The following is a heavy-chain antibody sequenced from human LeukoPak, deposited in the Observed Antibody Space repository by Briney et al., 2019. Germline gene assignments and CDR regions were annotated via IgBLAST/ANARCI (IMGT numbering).Heavy chain of an antibody. Sequence: GESLKISCKASGYSFTTYWIGWVRQMPGKGLEWMGIIYPGDSDTKYSPSFQGQVTISADKSISTAYLQWSSLKASDTAMYYCARQRRLLWFGELVDFDYWGQGTLVTVSS. D-gene: IGHD3-10*01. J-gene: IGHJ4*02. V-gene: IGHV5-51*01. CDR3: ARQRRLLWFGELVDFDY. CDR2: IYPGDSDT. CDR1: GYSFTTYW.